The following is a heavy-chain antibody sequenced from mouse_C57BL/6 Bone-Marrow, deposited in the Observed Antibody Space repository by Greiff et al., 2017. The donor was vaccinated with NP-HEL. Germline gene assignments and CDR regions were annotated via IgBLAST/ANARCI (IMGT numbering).Heavy chain of an antibody. J-gene: IGHJ4*01. CDR2: ISSGSSTI. CDR1: GFTFSDYG. Sequence: DVKLVESGGGLVKPGGSLKLSCAASGFTFSDYGMHWVRQAPEKGLEWVAYISSGSSTIYYADTVKGRFTISRDNAKNTLFLQMTSLRSEDTAMYYCATLPDYYAMDYWGQGTSVTVSS. V-gene: IGHV5-17*01. CDR3: ATLPDYYAMDY.